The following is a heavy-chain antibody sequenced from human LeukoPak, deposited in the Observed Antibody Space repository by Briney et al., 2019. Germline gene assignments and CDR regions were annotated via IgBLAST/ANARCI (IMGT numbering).Heavy chain of an antibody. Sequence: SACLSLTWTVSGGSISSSYWGWIRQHPGKGLEWIGYIYYSESTNYNPSLKSRVTISVDTSKNQFSLKLSSVTAADTAVYYCARVNFGGNYFDYWGQGTLVTVSS. CDR2: IYYSEST. CDR3: ARVNFGGNYFDY. V-gene: IGHV4-59*01. D-gene: IGHD3-16*01. CDR1: GGSISSSY. J-gene: IGHJ4*02.